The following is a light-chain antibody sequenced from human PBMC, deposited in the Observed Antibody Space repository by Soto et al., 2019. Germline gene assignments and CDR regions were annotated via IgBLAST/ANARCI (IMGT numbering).Light chain of an antibody. CDR2: KAS. J-gene: IGKJ1*01. Sequence: ITMTQSPSTLSASVGDRVTITCRASQSISIWLAWYQQKPGKAPKILIYKASSLESGVPSRFSGSGSGTEFTLTISSLQPDDFATYYCQHYNSYSEAFAQGTKVDIK. CDR3: QHYNSYSEA. V-gene: IGKV1-5*03. CDR1: QSISIW.